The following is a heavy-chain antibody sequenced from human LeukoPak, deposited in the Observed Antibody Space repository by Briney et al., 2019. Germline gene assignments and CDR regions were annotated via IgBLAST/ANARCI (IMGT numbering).Heavy chain of an antibody. Sequence: ASVKDSCKASGYTFTSYYMHWVRQAPGQGLEWMGIINPSGGSTSYAQKFQGRVTMTRDMSTSTIYMELSSLRSEDTAVYYCARNGAEGGFDYWGQGTLVTVSS. CDR1: GYTFTSYY. D-gene: IGHD3-16*01. J-gene: IGHJ4*02. CDR2: INPSGGST. CDR3: ARNGAEGGFDY. V-gene: IGHV1-46*01.